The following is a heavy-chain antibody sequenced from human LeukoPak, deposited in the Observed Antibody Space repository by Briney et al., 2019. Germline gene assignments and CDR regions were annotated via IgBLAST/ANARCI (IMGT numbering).Heavy chain of an antibody. Sequence: GVSLRLSCAASGFTFSSYAMSWVRQAPGKGLEWVSAISGSGGSTYYADSVKGRFTISRDNSKNTLYLQMNSLSAEDTAVYYCAKDLTVAGTPCDYWGQGTLVTVSS. D-gene: IGHD6-19*01. J-gene: IGHJ4*02. V-gene: IGHV3-23*01. CDR2: ISGSGGST. CDR1: GFTFSSYA. CDR3: AKDLTVAGTPCDY.